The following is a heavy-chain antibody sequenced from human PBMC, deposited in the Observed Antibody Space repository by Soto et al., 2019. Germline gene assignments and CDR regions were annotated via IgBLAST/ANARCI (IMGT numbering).Heavy chain of an antibody. CDR1: GFTFGTYW. CDR3: ALILAGPFDY. Sequence: EVQLVESGGGLVQPGGSLRLSCAVSGFTFGTYWMHWVRQTPGKGLVWVSRINSEGTTSAYADSVRGRFTISRDNAKNTLYRQMNSLRVEDSALYYCALILAGPFDYWGQGTLVTVFS. V-gene: IGHV3-74*01. D-gene: IGHD6-19*01. J-gene: IGHJ4*02. CDR2: INSEGTTS.